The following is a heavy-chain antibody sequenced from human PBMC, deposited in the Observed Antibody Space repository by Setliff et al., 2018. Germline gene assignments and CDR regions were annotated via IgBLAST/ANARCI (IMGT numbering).Heavy chain of an antibody. V-gene: IGHV1-46*01. CDR2: IHTGGGSA. J-gene: IGHJ4*02. CDR1: GYSFIRYY. CDR3: ERGGMAAAGRKGVFEY. D-gene: IGHD6-13*01. Sequence: ASVKVSCKTSGYSFIRYYMYWVRQAPGQGLEWMGIIHTGGGSASYAQKFQGRVAMTSDTSTSTVYMEVNSVRSDDTAIYYCERGGMAAAGRKGVFEYWGQGTQVTVSS.